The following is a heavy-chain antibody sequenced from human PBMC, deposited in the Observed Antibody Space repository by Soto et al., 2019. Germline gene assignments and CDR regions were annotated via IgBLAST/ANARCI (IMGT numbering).Heavy chain of an antibody. Sequence: PGGSLRLSCAASGFTFSSYSMNWVRQAPGKGLEWVSYISSSSSTIYYADSVKGRFTISRDNAKNSLYLQMNSLRDEDTAVYYCARDLPRGYYDSSGYPTGYFDYWGQGTLVTVSS. D-gene: IGHD3-22*01. CDR2: ISSSSSTI. J-gene: IGHJ4*02. V-gene: IGHV3-48*02. CDR1: GFTFSSYS. CDR3: ARDLPRGYYDSSGYPTGYFDY.